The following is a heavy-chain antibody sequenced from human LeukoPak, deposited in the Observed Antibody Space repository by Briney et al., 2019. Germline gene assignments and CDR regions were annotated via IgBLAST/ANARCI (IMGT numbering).Heavy chain of an antibody. Sequence: PGESLRLSCVTSGFTFNQYAMTWVRQAPGKGLEWVSVIAGGGGGIQHTDAVKGRFIVSRDTSKATLFLQMNSLRAEDTAIYFCAKYRIKDPPPRDFDSWGQGTLVTVSS. V-gene: IGHV3-23*01. CDR1: GFTFNQYA. CDR3: AKYRIKDPPPRDFDS. CDR2: IAGGGGGI. D-gene: IGHD1-26*01. J-gene: IGHJ4*02.